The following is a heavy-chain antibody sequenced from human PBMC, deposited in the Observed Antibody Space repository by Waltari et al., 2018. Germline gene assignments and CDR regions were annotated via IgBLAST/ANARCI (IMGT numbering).Heavy chain of an antibody. Sequence: EVQLLESGGGLVQPGGSLRLSCAASGFTFSTYVMNWVRQAPGTGLEWVSSISDGGGIINYADSVKGRFTISRDNSKNTVYLQMKSLRAEDTAVYYCARGSGVDYWGQGTLVTISS. CDR1: GFTFSTYV. D-gene: IGHD7-27*01. V-gene: IGHV3-23*01. J-gene: IGHJ4*02. CDR2: ISDGGGII. CDR3: ARGSGVDY.